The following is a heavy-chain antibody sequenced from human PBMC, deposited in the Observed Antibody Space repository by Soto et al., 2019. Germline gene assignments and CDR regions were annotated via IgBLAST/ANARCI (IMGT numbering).Heavy chain of an antibody. V-gene: IGHV4-30-4*01. CDR2: IYYRGRT. D-gene: IGHD3-3*01. J-gene: IGHJ6*02. Sequence: QVQLQESGPGLVKPSQTLSLTCTVSGGSISSGDYYWSWIRQPPGKDLEWIGYIYYRGRTYYNPSLKRRVNIPGDTSKNQFSMKLSCVTAADTAVYYCASSRRLEWFLEYYYGMDVWGQGTTVTVSS. CDR3: ASSRRLEWFLEYYYGMDV. CDR1: GGSISSGDYY.